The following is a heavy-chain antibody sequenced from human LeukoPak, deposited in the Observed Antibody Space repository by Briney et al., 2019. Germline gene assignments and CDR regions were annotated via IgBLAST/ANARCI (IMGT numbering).Heavy chain of an antibody. J-gene: IGHJ4*02. Sequence: GGSLRLSCAASGFTFSIYSMDWVRQAPGKGLEWVSSISSSGSYIYYADSLKGRFTISRDNAKNSLYLQMNSLRAEDTAVYYSAREDASSWDYWGQGILVTVSS. V-gene: IGHV3-21*01. CDR3: AREDASSWDY. CDR2: ISSSGSYI. D-gene: IGHD6-13*01. CDR1: GFTFSIYS.